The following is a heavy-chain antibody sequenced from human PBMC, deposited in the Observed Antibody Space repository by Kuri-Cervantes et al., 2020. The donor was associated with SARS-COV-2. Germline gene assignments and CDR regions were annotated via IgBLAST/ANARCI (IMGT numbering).Heavy chain of an antibody. CDR3: AREGYAGGTLGDFDY. CDR2: INPDGSYT. Sequence: GGSLRLSCAASGFTFSGHWIHWVRQAPGKGLVWVSRINPDGSYTNNADSVKGRFTLSRDNAKNMLFLRMDSLRADDTAVYYCAREGYAGGTLGDFDYWGQGTLVTVSS. CDR1: GFTFSGHW. J-gene: IGHJ4*02. D-gene: IGHD3-16*01. V-gene: IGHV3-74*01.